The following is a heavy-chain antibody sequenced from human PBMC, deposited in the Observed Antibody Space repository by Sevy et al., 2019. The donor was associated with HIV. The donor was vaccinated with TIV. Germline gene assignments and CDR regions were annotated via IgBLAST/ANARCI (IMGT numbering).Heavy chain of an antibody. D-gene: IGHD6-19*01. V-gene: IGHV3-48*03. CDR2: ISSSGSTI. CDR1: GFTFSSYE. CDR3: ASVMGGQWLPFDY. J-gene: IGHJ4*02. Sequence: GGSLRLSCAASGFTFSSYEMNWVRQAPGKGLEWVSYISSSGSTIYYADSVKGRFTISRDNAKNSLYLQMNSLRAEDTAVYYCASVMGGQWLPFDYWGQGTMVTVSS.